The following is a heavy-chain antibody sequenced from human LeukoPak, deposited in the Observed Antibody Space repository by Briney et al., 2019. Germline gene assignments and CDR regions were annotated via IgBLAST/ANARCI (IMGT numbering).Heavy chain of an antibody. D-gene: IGHD6-19*01. CDR1: GFALNHYS. V-gene: IGHV3-21*01. CDR2: ISSTSAYI. J-gene: IGHJ5*02. Sequence: GGSLRLSCAASGFALNHYSLNWVRQAPGKGLEWVSSISSTSAYIYYADSVKGRFTISRDNVDNVVYLQMNSLGAEDTAVYYCARVAVAGPTGWFDPWGQGTLVTVSS. CDR3: ARVAVAGPTGWFDP.